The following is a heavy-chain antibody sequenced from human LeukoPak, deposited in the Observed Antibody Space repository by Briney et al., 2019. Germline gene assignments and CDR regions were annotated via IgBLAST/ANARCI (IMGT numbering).Heavy chain of an antibody. Sequence: ASVKVSCKASGYTFTGYYMHWVRQAPGQGLEWMGWINPNSGGTNYAQKLQGRVTMTTDTSTSTVYMELSSLRSEDTAVYYCARDIPSLLLWFGELLDYWGQGTLVTVSS. V-gene: IGHV1-2*02. CDR1: GYTFTGYY. D-gene: IGHD3-10*01. J-gene: IGHJ4*02. CDR2: INPNSGGT. CDR3: ARDIPSLLLWFGELLDY.